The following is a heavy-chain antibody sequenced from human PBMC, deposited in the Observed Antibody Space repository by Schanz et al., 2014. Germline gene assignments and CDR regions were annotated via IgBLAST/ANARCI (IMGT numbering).Heavy chain of an antibody. J-gene: IGHJ6*02. D-gene: IGHD6-13*01. V-gene: IGHV1-2*06. Sequence: QGHLVQSGAEVKEPGASVQVSCKASGYVFTAYYMHWVRQAPGQGLEWMGRINPNSGGTNYAENFQGRVTMTRDTSTSTVYMELSRLTSDDTALYYCARDGHSSIWDSYYFYGLDVWGQGTTVTVSS. CDR1: GYVFTAYY. CDR3: ARDGHSSIWDSYYFYGLDV. CDR2: INPNSGGT.